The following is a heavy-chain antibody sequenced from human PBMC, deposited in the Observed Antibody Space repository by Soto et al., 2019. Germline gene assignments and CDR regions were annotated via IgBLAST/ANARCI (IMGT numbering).Heavy chain of an antibody. V-gene: IGHV3-30*18. CDR1: GFIFSNYG. CDR3: AKEWADTLTGE. D-gene: IGHD3-9*01. Sequence: QVQLVESGGGVVQPGRSLRLSCAASGFIFSNYGMHWVRQAPGKGLEWVALISYDGSKQYYIDAVKGRFTVSRDNSKNPLYRQANSLRADDTAVYYCAKEWADTLTGEWGQGTLVTVSS. CDR2: ISYDGSKQ. J-gene: IGHJ4*02.